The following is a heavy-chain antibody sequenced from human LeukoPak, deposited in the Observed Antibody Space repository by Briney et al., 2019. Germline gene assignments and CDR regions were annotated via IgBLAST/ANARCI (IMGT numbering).Heavy chain of an antibody. J-gene: IGHJ4*02. CDR3: ARSRGVFEWDFDY. CDR2: IYYSGST. CDR1: GGSISSYY. Sequence: PSETLSLTCTVSGGSISSYYWSWLRQPPGKGLEWIGYIYYSGSTNYNPSLKSRVTISVDTSKNQFSLKLSSVTAADTAVYYCARSRGVFEWDFDYWGQGTLVTVSS. V-gene: IGHV4-59*01. D-gene: IGHD3-3*01.